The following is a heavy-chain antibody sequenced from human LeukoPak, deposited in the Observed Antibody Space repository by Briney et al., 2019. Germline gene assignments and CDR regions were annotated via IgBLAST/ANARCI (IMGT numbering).Heavy chain of an antibody. J-gene: IGHJ4*02. CDR3: TRGYDVLTGLSYFDY. D-gene: IGHD3-9*01. V-gene: IGHV3-49*03. CDR1: GFTFGDYA. Sequence: GRSLRLSCTASGFTFGDYAMSWFRQAPGKGREWVGFIKSKPYGGTTEYAASVKGRFTISRDDSKTIAYLQMNSLKTEDTAVYYCTRGYDVLTGLSYFDYWGQGALVTVSS. CDR2: IKSKPYGGTT.